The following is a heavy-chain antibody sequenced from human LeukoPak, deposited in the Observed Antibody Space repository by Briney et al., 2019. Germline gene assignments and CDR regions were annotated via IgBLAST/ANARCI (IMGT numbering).Heavy chain of an antibody. CDR3: ASPSAEMTAITGWYFDV. CDR1: GFTVGSNY. D-gene: IGHD5-24*01. J-gene: IGHJ2*01. V-gene: IGHV3-66*01. Sequence: PGGSLRLSCAASGFTVGSNYMNWVRQAPGKGREWVSVVYSGGSTYYADSVKGRFTISRDYSKNTLYLQMNNLRAEDTAVYYCASPSAEMTAITGWYFDVWGRGTLVTVSS. CDR2: VYSGGST.